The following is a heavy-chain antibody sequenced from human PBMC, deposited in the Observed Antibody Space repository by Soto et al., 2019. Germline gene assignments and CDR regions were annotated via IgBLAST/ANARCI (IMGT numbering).Heavy chain of an antibody. CDR2: IIPILGTT. V-gene: IGHV1-69*01. Sequence: QVQLVQSGAEERVPGSSVKVSCKASRDTFDRYAMNWVRLAPGQGPEWMGGIIPILGTTKYAQKFQGRVTMTADESTSTVYMELSSLRSEDGAVYYCAAGGKNGYIKWGQGTQVTVSS. CDR1: RDTFDRYA. J-gene: IGHJ4*02. CDR3: AAGGKNGYIK. D-gene: IGHD1-1*01.